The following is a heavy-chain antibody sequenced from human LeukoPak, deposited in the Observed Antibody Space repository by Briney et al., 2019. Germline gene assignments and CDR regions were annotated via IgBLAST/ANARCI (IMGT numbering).Heavy chain of an antibody. J-gene: IGHJ5*02. Sequence: SETLSLTCTVSGGSISSYYWSWIRQPPGKGLEYIGYIHYSGSTNYNPSLKSRVTISVDTSKNQFSLKLRSVTAADTAVYYCARGSKPYYGDYANWFDPWGQGTLVTVSS. D-gene: IGHD4-17*01. V-gene: IGHV4-59*01. CDR3: ARGSKPYYGDYANWFDP. CDR2: IHYSGST. CDR1: GGSISSYY.